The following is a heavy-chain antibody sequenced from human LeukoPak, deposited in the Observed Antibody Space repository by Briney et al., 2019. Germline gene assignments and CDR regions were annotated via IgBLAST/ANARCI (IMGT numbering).Heavy chain of an antibody. CDR3: ARSIRPGIAAAAPGY. CDR2: IYYSGST. J-gene: IGHJ4*02. Sequence: SETLSLTCTVSGGSISSSSYYWGWIRQPPGKGLEWIGSIYYSGSTYYNPSLKSRVTISVDTSKNQFSLKLSSVTAADTAVYYCARSIRPGIAAAAPGYWGQGTLVTVSS. V-gene: IGHV4-39*07. D-gene: IGHD6-13*01. CDR1: GGSISSSSYY.